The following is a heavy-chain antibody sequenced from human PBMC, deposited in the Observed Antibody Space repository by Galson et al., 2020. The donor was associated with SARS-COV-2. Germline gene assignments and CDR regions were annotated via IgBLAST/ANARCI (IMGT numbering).Heavy chain of an antibody. J-gene: IGHJ4*02. Sequence: GGSLRLSCEASGFTFSSSAMHWVRHPPGKGLEWVAIISYDGTTKYNSDSVKGRFTISRDISQNTLYLQMNSLRPEDTAVYYCAREADDYTASWYDYWGQGSLVTGSS. D-gene: IGHD6-13*01. V-gene: IGHV3-30*04. CDR2: ISYDGTTK. CDR1: GFTFSSSA. CDR3: AREADDYTASWYDY.